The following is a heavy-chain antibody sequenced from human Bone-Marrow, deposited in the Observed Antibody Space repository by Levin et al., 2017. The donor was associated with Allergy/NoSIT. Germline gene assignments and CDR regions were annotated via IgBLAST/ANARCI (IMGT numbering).Heavy chain of an antibody. CDR2: IYTSGST. CDR1: GGSINSYY. V-gene: IGHV4-4*07. CDR3: AKENRYLLSGTSFVEY. D-gene: IGHD3-3*01. Sequence: SQTLSLTCTVSGGSINSYYWTWIRLPAGKGLEWIGRIYTSGSTNYNPSLKSRVTMSVDTSKNQFSLNLTSVTAADTAVYYWAKENRYLLSGTSFVEYWGQGTLVTVSS. J-gene: IGHJ4*02.